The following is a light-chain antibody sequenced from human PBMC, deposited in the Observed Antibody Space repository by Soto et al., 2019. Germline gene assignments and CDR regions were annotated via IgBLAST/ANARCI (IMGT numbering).Light chain of an antibody. CDR2: EVN. CDR3: CSYGAR. J-gene: IGLJ3*02. Sequence: QSVLTQPPSASGSPGQSVAISCTGTSSDVGGYNYVSWYQQHPGKAPKLMIYEVNKRPSGVPDRFSGSKSGNTASLTISGLRAEDEADYYCCSYGARFGGGTKLTVL. CDR1: SSDVGGYNY. V-gene: IGLV2-8*01.